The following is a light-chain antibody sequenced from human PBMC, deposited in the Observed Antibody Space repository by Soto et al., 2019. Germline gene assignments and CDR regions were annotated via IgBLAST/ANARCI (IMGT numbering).Light chain of an antibody. CDR3: QTWGTGSHVV. Sequence: QLVLTQSPSASASLGASVKLTCTLSSGHSSYAIAWHQQQPKKGPRYLMKLNSDGSHSKGDGIPDRFSGSSSGAERYLTISSLQSEDEADYYCQTWGTGSHVVFGGGTKLTVL. J-gene: IGLJ2*01. CDR1: SGHSSYA. V-gene: IGLV4-69*01. CDR2: LNSDGSH.